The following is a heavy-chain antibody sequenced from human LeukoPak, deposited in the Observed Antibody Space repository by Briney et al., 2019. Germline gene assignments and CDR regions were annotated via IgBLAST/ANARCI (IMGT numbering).Heavy chain of an antibody. Sequence: PGGSLRLSCAASGFTFSSYWMTWVHQAPGRGLEWVANIKGDGSEKYYADSVRGQFTISRDNAKNSLYLQMNSLRAEDTAVYYCAMFGLVAAIDSWGQGTLVTVSS. CDR3: AMFGLVAAIDS. J-gene: IGHJ4*02. CDR2: IKGDGSEK. CDR1: GFTFSSYW. D-gene: IGHD5-12*01. V-gene: IGHV3-7*02.